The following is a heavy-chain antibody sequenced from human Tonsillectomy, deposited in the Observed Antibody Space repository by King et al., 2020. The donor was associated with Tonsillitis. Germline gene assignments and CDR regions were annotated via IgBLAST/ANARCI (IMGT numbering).Heavy chain of an antibody. CDR3: AKGEAGES. D-gene: IGHD3-16*01. CDR2: ISGSGGST. CDR1: VFTFSRYA. J-gene: IGHJ3*01. Sequence: VPLVASGGGLVPPGGSLRLSCAASVFTFSRYALSWVRQAPGQGLEWVSAISGSGGSTYYADSVKGRFTLSRDNSKNTLSLQMHSLRAEDKAGEDGAKGEAGESGGQGTRGT. V-gene: IGHV3-23*04.